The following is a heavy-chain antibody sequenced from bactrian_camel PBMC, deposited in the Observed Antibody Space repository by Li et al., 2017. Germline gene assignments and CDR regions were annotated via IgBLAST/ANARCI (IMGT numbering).Heavy chain of an antibody. Sequence: VQLVESGGDLVRPGGSLRLSCATSGFTFDDYAMGWIRQNPGKAPEWVSDISWDGYITNYADSVKGRFTISQDKAKNTAYLQMNSLKPEDTAMYYCAADVPLSEDTSNSLDLKDCAAQGRSKSCEQGTQVTVS. D-gene: IGHD1*01. CDR1: GFTFDDYA. J-gene: IGHJ4*01. CDR2: ISWDGYIT. V-gene: IGHV3-1*01.